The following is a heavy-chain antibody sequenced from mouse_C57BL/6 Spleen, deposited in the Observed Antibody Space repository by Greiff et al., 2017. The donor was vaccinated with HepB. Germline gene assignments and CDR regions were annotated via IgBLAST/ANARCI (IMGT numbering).Heavy chain of an antibody. V-gene: IGHV1-59*01. CDR1: GYTFTSYW. CDR3: ASEHDYGSSYYFDY. J-gene: IGHJ2*01. CDR2: IDPSDSYT. Sequence: QVQLQQSGAELVRPGTSVKLSCKASGYTFTSYWMHWVKQRPGQGLEWIGVIDPSDSYTNYNQKFKGKATLTVDTSSSTAYMQLSSLTSEDSAVYYCASEHDYGSSYYFDYWGQGTTLTVSS. D-gene: IGHD1-1*01.